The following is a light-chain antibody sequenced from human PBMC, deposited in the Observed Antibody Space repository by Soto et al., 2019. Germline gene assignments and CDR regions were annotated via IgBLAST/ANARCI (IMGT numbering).Light chain of an antibody. J-gene: IGKJ4*01. CDR3: QQRNNWPST. V-gene: IGKV3-11*01. Sequence: EIVLTQSPATLDLSPGDRATLSCRASQGVSSYLAWYQQKPGQPPRLLIYDASNRATGIPARFRGSGSGTDFTLTITSLEPEDFAVADCQQRNNWPSTFGGGTTVEIK. CDR2: DAS. CDR1: QGVSSY.